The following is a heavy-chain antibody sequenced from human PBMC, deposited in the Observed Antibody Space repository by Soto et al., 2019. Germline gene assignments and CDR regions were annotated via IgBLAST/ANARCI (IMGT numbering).Heavy chain of an antibody. CDR1: GGSISSYY. D-gene: IGHD2-21*02. Sequence: SETLSLTCTVSGGSISSYYWSWIRQPPGKGLEWIGYIYYGGSTNYNPSLKSRVTISVDTSKNQFSLKLSSVAAADTAVYYCAREQHIVVVTASWFDPWGQGTLVTVSS. CDR2: IYYGGST. V-gene: IGHV4-59*01. CDR3: AREQHIVVVTASWFDP. J-gene: IGHJ5*02.